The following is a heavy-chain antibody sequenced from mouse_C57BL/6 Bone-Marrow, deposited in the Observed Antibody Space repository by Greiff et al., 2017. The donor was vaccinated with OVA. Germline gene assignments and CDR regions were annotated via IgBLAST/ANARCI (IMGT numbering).Heavy chain of an antibody. D-gene: IGHD1-1*01. J-gene: IGHJ1*03. CDR2: IWRGGST. V-gene: IGHV2-5*01. Sequence: QVQLQQSGPGLVQPSQSLSITCTVSGFSLTSYGVHWVRQSPGKGLEWLGVIWRGGSTDYNAAFMSRLSITKDNSKSQVFFQMTSLQADDTAIYYCANYYGSNYWYFDVWGTGTTVTVSS. CDR1: GFSLTSYG. CDR3: ANYYGSNYWYFDV.